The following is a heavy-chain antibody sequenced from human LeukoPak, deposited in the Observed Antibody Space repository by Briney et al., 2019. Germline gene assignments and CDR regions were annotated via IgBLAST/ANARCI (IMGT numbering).Heavy chain of an antibody. V-gene: IGHV3-7*01. CDR2: IKQDGSEK. CDR1: GFTFSSYW. CDR3: ARDSALGYRDMDV. J-gene: IGHJ6*03. Sequence: GGSQRLSCAASGFTFSSYWMSWVRQAPGKGLEWVANIKQDGSEKYYVDSVKGRFTISRDNAKNSLYLQMNSLRAEDTAVYYCARDSALGYRDMDVWGKGTTVTVSS. D-gene: IGHD1-1*01.